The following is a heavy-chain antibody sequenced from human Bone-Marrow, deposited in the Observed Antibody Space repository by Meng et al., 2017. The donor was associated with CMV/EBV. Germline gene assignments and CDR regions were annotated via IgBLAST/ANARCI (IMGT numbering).Heavy chain of an antibody. J-gene: IGHJ4*02. CDR1: GYTFTSYY. D-gene: IGHD4-17*01. V-gene: IGHV1-46*01. CDR3: ARGDGDHFDY. CDR2: INPSGGST. Sequence: ASVKVSCKASGYTFTSYYMHWVRQAPGQGLEWMGIINPSGGSTSYAQKFQGRVTMTRDTSISTAYMELSRLRSDDAAVYYCARGDGDHFDYWGQGTLVTVSS.